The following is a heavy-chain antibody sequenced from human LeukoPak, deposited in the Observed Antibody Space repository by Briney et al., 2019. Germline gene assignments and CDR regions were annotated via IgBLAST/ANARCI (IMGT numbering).Heavy chain of an antibody. V-gene: IGHV3-7*01. J-gene: IGHJ4*02. Sequence: GGSLRLSCVASGFIFTDHWMSWVRQAPGKGLDWVANIKEDESAKFYADSVRGRFTISRDIAKNSVYLEMNNLRVEDTAVYYCARAVDVADYWGRGTLVTVSS. CDR3: ARAVDVADY. CDR2: IKEDESAK. D-gene: IGHD3-16*01. CDR1: GFIFTDHW.